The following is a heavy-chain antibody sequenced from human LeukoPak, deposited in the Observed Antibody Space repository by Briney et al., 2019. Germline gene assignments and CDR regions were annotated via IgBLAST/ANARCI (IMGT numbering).Heavy chain of an antibody. Sequence: MPSETLSLTCTVSGGSISSSSYYWGWIRQPPGKGLEWIGSIYYSGSTYYNPSLKSRVTISVDTSKNQFSLELSSVTAADTAVYYCARRSRAPFTRFDPWGQGTLVTVSS. V-gene: IGHV4-39*01. CDR1: GGSISSSSYY. D-gene: IGHD2/OR15-2a*01. J-gene: IGHJ5*02. CDR2: IYYSGST. CDR3: ARRSRAPFTRFDP.